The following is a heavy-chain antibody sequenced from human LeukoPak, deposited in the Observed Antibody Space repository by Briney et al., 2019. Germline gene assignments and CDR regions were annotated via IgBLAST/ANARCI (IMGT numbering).Heavy chain of an antibody. CDR2: ISGSGSTI. CDR1: GFTFSSYE. J-gene: IGHJ4*02. D-gene: IGHD3-22*01. CDR3: ARHTAYYYDSSDYYLLDY. Sequence: GGSLRLSCAVPGFTFSSYEMNWVRQAPGKGLEWVSYISGSGSTIYYADSVKGRFTISRDSAKNSLYLQMNSLRAEDTAVYYCARHTAYYYDSSDYYLLDYWGQGTLVTVSS. V-gene: IGHV3-48*03.